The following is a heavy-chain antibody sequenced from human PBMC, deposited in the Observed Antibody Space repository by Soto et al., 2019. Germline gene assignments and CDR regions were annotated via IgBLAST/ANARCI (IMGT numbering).Heavy chain of an antibody. J-gene: IGHJ4*02. CDR3: ARGHSSAGYYFDY. D-gene: IGHD6-19*01. V-gene: IGHV4-59*01. CDR2: IYYTGST. Sequence: WTWIRQPPGKGLEWIGYIYYTGSTNYNPSLKSRVTMSVDTSKNQLSLTLSSVSAADTAVYYCARGHSSAGYYFDYWGQGTLVTVSS.